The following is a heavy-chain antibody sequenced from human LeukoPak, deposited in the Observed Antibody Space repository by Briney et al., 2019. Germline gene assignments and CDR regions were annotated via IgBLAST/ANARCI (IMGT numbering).Heavy chain of an antibody. J-gene: IGHJ4*02. D-gene: IGHD4-17*01. CDR2: IIPIFGTA. Sequence: ASVKVSCKASGGTFSSYAISWVRQAPGQGLEWMGRIIPIFGTANYAQKFQGRVTITTDESTSTAYMELSSLRSEDTAVYYRATYGPMTTVTTQGPGFDYWGQGTLVTVSS. V-gene: IGHV1-69*05. CDR1: GGTFSSYA. CDR3: ATYGPMTTVTTQGPGFDY.